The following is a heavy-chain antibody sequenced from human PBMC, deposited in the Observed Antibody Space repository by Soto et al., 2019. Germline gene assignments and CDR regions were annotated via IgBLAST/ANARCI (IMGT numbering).Heavy chain of an antibody. CDR3: ARGFPYYDFWSGSNGPDY. V-gene: IGHV3-74*01. CDR2: INSDGSST. D-gene: IGHD3-3*01. Sequence: PGGSLRLSCAASGFTFSSYWMHWVRQAPGKGLVWVSRINSDGSSTSYADSVKGRFTISRDNAKNTLYLQMNSLRAEDTAVYYCARGFPYYDFWSGSNGPDYWGQGTLVTVSS. CDR1: GFTFSSYW. J-gene: IGHJ4*02.